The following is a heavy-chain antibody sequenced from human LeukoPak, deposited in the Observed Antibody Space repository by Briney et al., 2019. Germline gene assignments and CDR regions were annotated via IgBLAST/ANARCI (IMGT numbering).Heavy chain of an antibody. CDR3: ASRRVYYYYGMDV. CDR2: INHSGST. V-gene: IGHV4-34*01. J-gene: IGHJ6*02. CDR1: GGSFSGYY. Sequence: PSETLSLTCAVYGGSFSGYYWSWIRQPPGKGLEWIGEINHSGSTNYNPSLKSRVTISVDTSKNQFSLKLSSVTAADTAVYYCASRRVYYYYGMDVWGQGTTVTVSS.